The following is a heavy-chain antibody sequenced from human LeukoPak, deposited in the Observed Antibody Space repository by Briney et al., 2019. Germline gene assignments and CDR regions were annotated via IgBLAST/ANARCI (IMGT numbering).Heavy chain of an antibody. Sequence: GASVKVPCKVSGYTLTELSMHWVRQAPGKGLEWMGGFDPEDGETIYAQKFQGRVTMTEDTSTDTAYMELSSLRSEDTAVYYCATDKGYYGSGSYHYYFDYWGQGTLVTVSS. CDR2: FDPEDGET. CDR1: GYTLTELS. V-gene: IGHV1-24*01. D-gene: IGHD3-10*01. CDR3: ATDKGYYGSGSYHYYFDY. J-gene: IGHJ4*02.